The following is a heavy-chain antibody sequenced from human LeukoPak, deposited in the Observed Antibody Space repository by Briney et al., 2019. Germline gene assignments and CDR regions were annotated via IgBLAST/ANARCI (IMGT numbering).Heavy chain of an antibody. Sequence: SETLSLTCTVSGGSISSSSYYWGWIRQPPGKGLEWIGSIYYSGSTYYNPSLKSRVTISVDTSKNQFSLKLSSVTAADTAVYYCARRGSGSYGYYFDYWGQGTLVTVSS. CDR1: GGSISSSSYY. V-gene: IGHV4-39*01. J-gene: IGHJ4*02. CDR2: IYYSGST. D-gene: IGHD1-26*01. CDR3: ARRGSGSYGYYFDY.